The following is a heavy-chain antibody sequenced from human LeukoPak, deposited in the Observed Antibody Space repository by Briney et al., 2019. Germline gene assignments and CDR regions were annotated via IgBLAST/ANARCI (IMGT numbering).Heavy chain of an antibody. CDR1: GYSFTSYC. V-gene: IGHV1-46*01. D-gene: IGHD2-2*01. Sequence: ASVKVSCKASGYSFTSYCMHWVRQAPGQGLEWMGIINPSGGSTSYAQKFQGRVTMTRDTSTSTVYMELSSLRSEDTAVYYCVVPARKHYYYYGMDVWGQGTTVTVSS. CDR2: INPSGGST. J-gene: IGHJ6*02. CDR3: VVPARKHYYYYGMDV.